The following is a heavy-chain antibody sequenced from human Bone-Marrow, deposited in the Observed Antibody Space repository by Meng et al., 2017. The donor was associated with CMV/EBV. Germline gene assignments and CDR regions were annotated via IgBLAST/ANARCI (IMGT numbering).Heavy chain of an antibody. CDR2: ISRDGGFT. CDR1: GFNFDDYS. Sequence: LSLTCAASGFNFDDYSMHWVRQAPGKGLEWVSLISRDGGFTYYADSVKGRFTVSRDNSKNSLYLQMNSLRTEDTALYYCAKDISSSWYPTVYYFDYWGQGTLVTVSS. J-gene: IGHJ4*02. V-gene: IGHV3-43*01. CDR3: AKDISSSWYPTVYYFDY. D-gene: IGHD6-13*01.